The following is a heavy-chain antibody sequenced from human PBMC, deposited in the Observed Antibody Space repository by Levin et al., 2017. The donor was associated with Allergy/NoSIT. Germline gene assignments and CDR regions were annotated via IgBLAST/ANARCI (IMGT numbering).Heavy chain of an antibody. CDR1: GYSFTSYR. J-gene: IGHJ6*03. V-gene: IGHV5-51*01. CDR3: ARRGTRDYYYYMDV. Sequence: GESLKISCQGSGYSFTSYRIGWVRQMPGKGLEWMGIIYPGDSDTRYSPSFQGQVTISADKSISTAYLQWSGLKASDTAIYYCARRGTRDYYYYMDVWGKGTTVTVSS. D-gene: IGHD1-1*01. CDR2: IYPGDSDT.